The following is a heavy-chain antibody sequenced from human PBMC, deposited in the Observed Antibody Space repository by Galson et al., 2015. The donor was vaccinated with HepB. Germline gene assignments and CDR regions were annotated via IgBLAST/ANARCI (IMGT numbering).Heavy chain of an antibody. V-gene: IGHV1-3*01. CDR2: INAGNGNT. Sequence: SVKVSCKASGYTFTSYAMHWVRQAPGQRLEWMGWINAGNGNTKYSQKFQGRVTITRDTSASTAYMELSSLRSEDTAVYYCARADYQQLSSFDYWGQGTLVTVSS. D-gene: IGHD6-13*01. CDR3: ARADYQQLSSFDY. J-gene: IGHJ4*02. CDR1: GYTFTSYA.